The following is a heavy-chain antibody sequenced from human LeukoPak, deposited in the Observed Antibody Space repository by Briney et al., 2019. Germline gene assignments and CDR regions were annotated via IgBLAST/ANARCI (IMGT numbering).Heavy chain of an antibody. CDR2: IGGNSG. CDR1: GFTFSSYS. D-gene: IGHD3-10*01. V-gene: IGHV3-48*01. J-gene: IGHJ4*02. CDR3: SRDSSWSFDY. Sequence: GGSLTLSCAASGFTFSSYSMNWLPQAPGKGPEWVSHIGGNSGYSDSMKGRWTISRHNAKNSLYLPLNSRRAEEPPVCYFSRDSSWSFDYWGQGTLVTVSS.